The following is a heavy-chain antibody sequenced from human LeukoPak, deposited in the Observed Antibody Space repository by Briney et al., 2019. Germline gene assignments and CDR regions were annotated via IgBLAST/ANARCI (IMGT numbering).Heavy chain of an antibody. CDR2: IYYSGST. D-gene: IGHD4-11*01. CDR1: GGSISSYY. Sequence: SETLSLTCTVSGGSISSYYWSWIRQPPGKGLEWIGYIYYSGSTNYNPSLKSRVTISVDTSKNQFSLKLSSVTAADTAVYYCARETVPRLTVTLYYYYYMDVWGKGTTVTVSS. CDR3: ARETVPRLTVTLYYYYYMDV. J-gene: IGHJ6*03. V-gene: IGHV4-59*01.